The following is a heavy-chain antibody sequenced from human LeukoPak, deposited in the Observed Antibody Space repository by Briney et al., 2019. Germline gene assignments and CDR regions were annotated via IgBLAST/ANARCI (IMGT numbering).Heavy chain of an antibody. CDR1: GYTFTSYY. D-gene: IGHD3-10*01. J-gene: IGHJ6*03. V-gene: IGHV1-46*01. CDR2: INPSGGST. Sequence: ASVKVSCKASGYTFTSYYMHWVRQAPGQGLEWMGIINPSGGSTSYAKKFQGRVTMTRDTSPSTVYIELSSLRSEETAVYYCXXXXSXXXXAASGYYYYYMDVWGKGTTVTVSS. CDR3: XXXXSXXXXAASGYYYYYMDV.